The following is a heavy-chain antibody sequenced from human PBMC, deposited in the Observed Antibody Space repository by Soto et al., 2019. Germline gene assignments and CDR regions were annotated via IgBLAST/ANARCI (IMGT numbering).Heavy chain of an antibody. CDR1: GFTFSSYA. CDR3: KKDLGLLRKYYFDY. Sequence: GGSLRLSCAASGFTFSSYAMSWVRQAPGKGLEWVSAISGSGGSTYYADSVKGRFTISRDNSKNTLYLQMNSLRAEDTAVYYCKKDLGLLRKYYFDYWGQGTLLTVSS. CDR2: ISGSGGST. D-gene: IGHD5-12*01. V-gene: IGHV3-23*01. J-gene: IGHJ4*02.